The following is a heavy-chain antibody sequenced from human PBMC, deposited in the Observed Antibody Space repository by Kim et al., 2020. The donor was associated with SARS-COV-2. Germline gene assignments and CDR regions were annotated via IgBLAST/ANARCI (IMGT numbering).Heavy chain of an antibody. D-gene: IGHD3-3*01. CDR1: GFTSSSYW. Sequence: GGSLRLSCAASGFTSSSYWMSWVRQAPGKGLEWVANIKQDGSEKYYVDSVKGRFTISRDNAKNSLYLQMNSLRAEDTAVYYCARDFMEYYDLSSRASGIDYWGQGTLVTVSS. V-gene: IGHV3-7*01. CDR2: IKQDGSEK. J-gene: IGHJ4*02. CDR3: ARDFMEYYDLSSRASGIDY.